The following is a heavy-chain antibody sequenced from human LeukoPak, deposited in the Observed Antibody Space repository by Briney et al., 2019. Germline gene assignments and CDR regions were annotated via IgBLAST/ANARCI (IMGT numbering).Heavy chain of an antibody. CDR3: ARDHYYDSSGFDY. Sequence: PGGSLRLSCAASGFTFSSYAMHWVRLAPGKGLEWVAVISYDGSNKYYADSVKGRFTISRDNSKNTLYLQMNSLRAEDTAVYYCARDHYYDSSGFDYWGQGTLVTVSS. V-gene: IGHV3-30*04. CDR1: GFTFSSYA. CDR2: ISYDGSNK. J-gene: IGHJ4*02. D-gene: IGHD3-22*01.